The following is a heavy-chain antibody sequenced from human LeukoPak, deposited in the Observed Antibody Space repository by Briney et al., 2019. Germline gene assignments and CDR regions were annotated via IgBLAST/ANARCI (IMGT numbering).Heavy chain of an antibody. V-gene: IGHV1-69*02. J-gene: IGHJ5*02. CDR3: ATAGTGLQDWFDP. Sequence: SVKVSCKASGGTFSSYTISWVRQAPGQGLEWMGRIIPILGIANYAQKFQGRVTITADKSTSTAYMELSSLRSEDTAVYYCATAGTGLQDWFDPWGQGTLVTVSS. D-gene: IGHD6-13*01. CDR1: GGTFSSYT. CDR2: IIPILGIA.